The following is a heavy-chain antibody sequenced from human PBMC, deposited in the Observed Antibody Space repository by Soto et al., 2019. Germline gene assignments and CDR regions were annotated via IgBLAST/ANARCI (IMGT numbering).Heavy chain of an antibody. V-gene: IGHV3-23*01. Sequence: PGGSLRLSCAASGFTFSSYAMSWVRQAPGKGLEWVSAISGSGGSTYYADSVKGRFTISRDNSKNTLYLQMNSLRAEDTAVYYCASGVRRYDFWSGYSHYYYGMDVWGQGTTVTVSS. D-gene: IGHD3-3*01. CDR2: ISGSGGST. J-gene: IGHJ6*02. CDR1: GFTFSSYA. CDR3: ASGVRRYDFWSGYSHYYYGMDV.